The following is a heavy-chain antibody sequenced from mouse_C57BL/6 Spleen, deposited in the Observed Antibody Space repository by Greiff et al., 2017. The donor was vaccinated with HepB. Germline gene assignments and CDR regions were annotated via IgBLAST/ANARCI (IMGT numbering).Heavy chain of an antibody. Sequence: EVQGVESGGGLVQPGGSLSLSCAASGFTFTDYYMSWVRQPPGKALEWLGFIRNKANGYTTEYSASVKGRFTISRDNSQSILYLQMNALRAEDSATYYCARYTTVVATGAMDYWGQGTSVTVSS. CDR2: IRNKANGYTT. J-gene: IGHJ4*01. V-gene: IGHV7-3*01. CDR3: ARYTTVVATGAMDY. CDR1: GFTFTDYY. D-gene: IGHD1-1*01.